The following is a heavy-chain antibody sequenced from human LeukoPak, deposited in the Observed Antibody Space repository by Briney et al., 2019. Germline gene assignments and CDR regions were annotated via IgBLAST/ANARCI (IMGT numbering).Heavy chain of an antibody. D-gene: IGHD6-19*01. CDR1: GYTFTSYA. V-gene: IGHV1-18*01. J-gene: IGHJ4*02. CDR3: ASSIAVAGTFDY. Sequence: ASVKVSCKASGYTFTSYAMNWVRQAPGQGLEWMGWISAYNGNTNYAQKLQGRVTMTTDTSTSTAYMELRSLRSDDTAVYYCASSIAVAGTFDYWGQGTLVTVSS. CDR2: ISAYNGNT.